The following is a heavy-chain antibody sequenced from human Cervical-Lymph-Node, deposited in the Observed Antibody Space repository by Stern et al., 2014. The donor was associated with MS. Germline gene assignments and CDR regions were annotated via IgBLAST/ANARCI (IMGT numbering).Heavy chain of an antibody. V-gene: IGHV5-51*01. J-gene: IGHJ6*02. CDR3: ARLEKASYHFYGLDV. Sequence: QLVQSGAEVKKPGESLRISCKGSGYSFTTYWIAWVRQVPGKGLEWMGIISPDDAQTNYSPSFRGQVTISADRSLSPAYLQWSSLKAADTAMYYCARLEKASYHFYGLDVWGQGTTVTVSS. CDR2: ISPDDAQT. D-gene: IGHD1-1*01. CDR1: GYSFTTYW.